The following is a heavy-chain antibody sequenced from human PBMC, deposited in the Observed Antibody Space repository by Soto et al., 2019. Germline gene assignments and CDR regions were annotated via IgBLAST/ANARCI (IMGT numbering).Heavy chain of an antibody. CDR2: MSSSGDSI. J-gene: IGHJ6*02. CDR3: ARVRFGQWGYAMDV. Sequence: QVQLVGSGGGLVKPGGSLRLSCAASGITFSDFYMNWIRQAPGKGLELVSYMSSSGDSINYAGSVRGRFTVSRDNAKNSLYLQMNSLRAEDTAMYYCARVRFGQWGYAMDVWGQGTTVTVSS. V-gene: IGHV3-11*01. CDR1: GITFSDFY. D-gene: IGHD3-10*01.